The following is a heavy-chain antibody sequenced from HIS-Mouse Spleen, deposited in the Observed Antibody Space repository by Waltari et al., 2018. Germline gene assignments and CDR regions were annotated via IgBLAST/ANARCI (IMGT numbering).Heavy chain of an antibody. V-gene: IGHV4-39*07. CDR2: IYYSGST. J-gene: IGHJ4*02. Sequence: QLQLQESGPGLVKPSETLSLTCTVPGGSISSSSYYWGWIRQPPGKGLEWIGSIYYSGSTYYNPSLKSRVTISVDTSKNQFSLKLSSVTAADTAVYYCARGASGSYYLVSVSDYWGQGTLVTVSS. CDR1: GGSISSSSYY. D-gene: IGHD1-26*01. CDR3: ARGASGSYYLVSVSDY.